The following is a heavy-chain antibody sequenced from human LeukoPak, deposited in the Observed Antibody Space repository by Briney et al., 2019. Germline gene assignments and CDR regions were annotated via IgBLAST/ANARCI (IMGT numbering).Heavy chain of an antibody. J-gene: IGHJ4*02. V-gene: IGHV3-30*02. CDR2: IRYDGSNE. CDR3: AKGLYYYDSTGYPG. Sequence: GRSLRLSCAASGFRFSSYAMSWVRQAPGKGLEWVSFIRYDGSNEYYADSVKGRFTISRDNSKNTLYLQMNSLRAEDTAAYYCAKGLYYYDSTGYPGWGQGTLVTVSS. CDR1: GFRFSSYA. D-gene: IGHD3-22*01.